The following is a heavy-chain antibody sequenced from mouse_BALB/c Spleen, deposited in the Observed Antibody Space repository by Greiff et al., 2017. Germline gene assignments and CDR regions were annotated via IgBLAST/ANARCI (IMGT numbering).Heavy chain of an antibody. CDR1: GYTFTDYE. V-gene: IGHV1-15*01. Sequence: QVQLQQSGAELVRPGASVTLSCKASGYTFTDYEMHWVKQTPVHGLEWIGAIDPETGGTAYNQKFKGKATLTADKSSSTAYMELRSLTSEDSAVYYCTRGGYCNDGGLDYWGQGTALTVSA. J-gene: IGHJ2*01. CDR3: TRGGYCNDGGLDY. CDR2: IDPETGGT. D-gene: IGHD2-12*01.